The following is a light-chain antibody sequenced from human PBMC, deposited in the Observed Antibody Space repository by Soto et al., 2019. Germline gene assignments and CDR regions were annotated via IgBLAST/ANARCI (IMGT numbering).Light chain of an antibody. CDR3: QQYDNWPIT. J-gene: IGKJ5*01. CDR1: QSVSSN. V-gene: IGKV3-15*01. CDR2: VAS. Sequence: ERVMTQSPATLSVSPGERATLSCRASQSVSSNLAWYQQTPGQAPRLFIYVASTRATAIPPRFSGSGSGTEFTLTISSLQSEDFAVYYCQQYDNWPITFGQGTRLEIK.